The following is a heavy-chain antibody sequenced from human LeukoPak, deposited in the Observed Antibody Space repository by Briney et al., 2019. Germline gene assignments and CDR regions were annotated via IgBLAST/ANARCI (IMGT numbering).Heavy chain of an antibody. V-gene: IGHV4-39*01. D-gene: IGHD2-21*02. Sequence: PSETLSLTCTVSSGSISSSSYYWGWIRQPPGKGLEWIGSIYYSGSTYYNPSLKSRVTISVDTSKNQFSLKLSSVTAADTAVYYCARHIVVVTAILEDPYFDYWGQGTLVTVSS. CDR2: IYYSGST. CDR3: ARHIVVVTAILEDPYFDY. J-gene: IGHJ4*02. CDR1: SGSISSSSYY.